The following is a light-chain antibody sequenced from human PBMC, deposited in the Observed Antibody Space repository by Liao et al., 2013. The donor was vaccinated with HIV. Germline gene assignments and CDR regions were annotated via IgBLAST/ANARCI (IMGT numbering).Light chain of an antibody. CDR1: KLGDKY. Sequence: SYEVTQPPSVSVSPGQTARITCSGDKLGDKYVSWYQQRPGRSPVLVIYQDTKRPPGIPERFSGSNSGNTATLSVSGTQAMDEADYFCQAWDIGTRVVFGGGTTLTVL. J-gene: IGLJ2*01. V-gene: IGLV3-1*01. CDR2: QDT. CDR3: QAWDIGTRVV.